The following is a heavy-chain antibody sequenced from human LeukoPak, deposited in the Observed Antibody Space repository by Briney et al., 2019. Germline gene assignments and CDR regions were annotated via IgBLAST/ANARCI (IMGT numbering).Heavy chain of an antibody. CDR2: IYPGDSDT. V-gene: IGHV5-51*01. J-gene: IGHJ5*02. Sequence: GESLKISCKGHGYTFTNYWIAWVRQMPGKGLEWMGIIYPGDSDTRYSPSFQGQVTISADKSITTAYLQWSSLKASDTAMYYCARQQALWFGELFWFDPWGQGTLVTVSS. CDR3: ARQQALWFGELFWFDP. D-gene: IGHD3-10*01. CDR1: GYTFTNYW.